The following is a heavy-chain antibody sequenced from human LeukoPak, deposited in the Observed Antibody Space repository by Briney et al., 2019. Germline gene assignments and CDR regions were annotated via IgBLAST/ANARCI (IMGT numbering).Heavy chain of an antibody. Sequence: SETLSLTCAVYGGSFSGYYWSWIRQPPGKGLEWIGEINHSGSTNYNPSLKSRVTISVDTSKNQFSLKLSSVTAADTAVYYCARGRVVRRGSGSVDYWGQGTLATVSS. J-gene: IGHJ4*02. CDR1: GGSFSGYY. CDR3: ARGRVVRRGSGSVDY. CDR2: INHSGST. D-gene: IGHD3-10*01. V-gene: IGHV4-34*01.